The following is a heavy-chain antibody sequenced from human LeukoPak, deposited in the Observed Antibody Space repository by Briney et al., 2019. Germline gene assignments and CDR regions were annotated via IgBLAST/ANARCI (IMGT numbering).Heavy chain of an antibody. CDR3: ASAGPSSNRQDY. Sequence: PGGSLRLSCAASGFTFSSYSMNWVRQAPGKGLEWVSSISSSSSYIYYADSVKGRFTISRDNAKNSLYLQMNSLRAEDTAVYYCASAGPSSNRQDYWGQGTLVTVSS. CDR2: ISSSSSYI. D-gene: IGHD1-14*01. V-gene: IGHV3-21*06. CDR1: GFTFSSYS. J-gene: IGHJ4*02.